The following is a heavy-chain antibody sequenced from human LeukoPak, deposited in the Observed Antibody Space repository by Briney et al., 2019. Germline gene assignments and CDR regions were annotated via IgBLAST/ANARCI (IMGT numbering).Heavy chain of an antibody. CDR1: GFTFSRYW. CDR3: VKGRYSNSWYSSDY. CDR2: ISSSGGRT. Sequence: PGGSLRLSCAASGFTFSRYWMHWVRQAPGKGLEYVSAISSSGGRTYYADSVRGRFTISRDNSKNTLYLQMSSLRAEDTAVYYCVKGRYSNSWYSSDYWGQGTLVTVSS. D-gene: IGHD6-13*01. V-gene: IGHV3-64D*09. J-gene: IGHJ4*02.